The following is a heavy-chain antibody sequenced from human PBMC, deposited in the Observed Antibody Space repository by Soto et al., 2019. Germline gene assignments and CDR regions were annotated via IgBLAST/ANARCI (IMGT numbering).Heavy chain of an antibody. D-gene: IGHD2-2*01. Sequence: ASVKVSCKASGGTFSSYAISWVRQAPGQGLEWMGGIIPIFGTANYAQKFQGRVTITADESTSTAYMELSSLRSEDTAVYYCASQYCSSTSCSYYYYYGMDVWGQGTTVTVSS. V-gene: IGHV1-69*13. CDR1: GGTFSSYA. J-gene: IGHJ6*02. CDR2: IIPIFGTA. CDR3: ASQYCSSTSCSYYYYYGMDV.